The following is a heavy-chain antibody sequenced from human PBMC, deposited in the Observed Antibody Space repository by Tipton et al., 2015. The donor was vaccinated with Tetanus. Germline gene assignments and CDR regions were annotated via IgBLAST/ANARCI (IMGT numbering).Heavy chain of an antibody. V-gene: IGHV1-2*05. CDR3: ARPRIAAAGNDAFDI. CDR2: INPNSGGT. J-gene: IGHJ3*02. D-gene: IGHD6-13*01. Sequence: QLVQSGAEVKKPGASVKVSCKASGYTFTGYYMHWVRQAPGQGLEWMGRINPNSGGTNYAQKFQGRVTMTRDTSISTAYMELSRRRSDDTVVYYCARPRIAAAGNDAFDIWGQGTMVTVSS. CDR1: GYTFTGYY.